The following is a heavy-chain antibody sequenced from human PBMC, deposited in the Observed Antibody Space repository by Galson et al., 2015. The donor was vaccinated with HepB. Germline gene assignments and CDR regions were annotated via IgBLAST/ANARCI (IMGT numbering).Heavy chain of an antibody. Sequence: SVKVSCKASGFTFTTSAVQWVRQARGQRLEWIGWIVVGSGNTNYAQKFQERVTITRDMSTSTAYMELSSLRSEDTAVYYCAAAPSLGTKGDLDYWGQGTLVTVSS. D-gene: IGHD1-7*01. CDR1: GFTFTTSA. CDR2: IVVGSGNT. CDR3: AAAPSLGTKGDLDY. J-gene: IGHJ4*02. V-gene: IGHV1-58*01.